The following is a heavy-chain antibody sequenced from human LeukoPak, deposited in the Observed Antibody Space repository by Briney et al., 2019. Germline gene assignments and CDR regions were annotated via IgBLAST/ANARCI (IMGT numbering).Heavy chain of an antibody. CDR2: ITGGGRT. CDR3: ARDPNGDYIGAFDF. V-gene: IGHV3-23*01. D-gene: IGHD4-17*01. Sequence: GSLRLSCAASGFTFNNYAVMWVRQAQGQGLEWVSAITGGGRTYYADSVKGRFTISRDNSKNTLYLQMNRLRAEDTARYFCARDPNGDYIGAFDFLGQGTVVTVSS. CDR1: GFTFNNYA. J-gene: IGHJ3*01.